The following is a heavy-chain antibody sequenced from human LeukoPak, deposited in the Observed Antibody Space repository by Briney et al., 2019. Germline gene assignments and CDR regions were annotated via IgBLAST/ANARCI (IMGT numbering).Heavy chain of an antibody. CDR2: IYSDGST. Sequence: GGSLRLSCAASGLTVSNNYMSWVRQAPGKGLEWVSVIYSDGSTYYADSVKGRFTISRDNSKNTLYLQMNSLRPEDTAVFYCVRELHNYGMDVWGQGTTVTV. J-gene: IGHJ6*02. V-gene: IGHV3-53*05. D-gene: IGHD5-24*01. CDR3: VRELHNYGMDV. CDR1: GLTVSNNY.